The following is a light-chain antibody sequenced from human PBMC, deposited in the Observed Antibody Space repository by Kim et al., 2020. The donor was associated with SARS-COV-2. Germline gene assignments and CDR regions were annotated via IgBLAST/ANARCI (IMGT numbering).Light chain of an antibody. CDR2: GTS. CDR1: QSVGTY. Sequence: LSAGERATLSCRASQSVGTYLAWYQQKPGQAPRLLIQGTSSGSTGIPDRFRGSGSGTDFTLTISRLEPEDFAVYYCQQYDTSPITFGQGTRLEIK. CDR3: QQYDTSPIT. V-gene: IGKV3-20*01. J-gene: IGKJ5*01.